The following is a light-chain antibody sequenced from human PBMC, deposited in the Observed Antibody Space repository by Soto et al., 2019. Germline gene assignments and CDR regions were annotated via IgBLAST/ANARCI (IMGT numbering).Light chain of an antibody. J-gene: IGLJ2*01. CDR2: SNN. CDR1: SSNIGSNT. CDR3: AAWDDSLNGVV. Sequence: QSVLTQPPSASGTPGQRVTISCSGSSSNIGSNTVNWYQQLPGTAPKLLIYSNNQRPSGVPDRFSGSKSGTSASLAISGVQSEDEADYYRAAWDDSLNGVVFGGGTKLTVL. V-gene: IGLV1-44*01.